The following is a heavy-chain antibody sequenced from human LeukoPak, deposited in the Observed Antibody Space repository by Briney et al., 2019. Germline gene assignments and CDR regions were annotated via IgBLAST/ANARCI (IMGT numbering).Heavy chain of an antibody. J-gene: IGHJ3*02. CDR2: ISSSSTYI. V-gene: IGHV3-21*01. Sequence: GGSLRLSCAASGFTFSSYSMNWVRQAPGKGLEWVSSISSSSTYIYYAGSVKGRFSISRDNAENSLYLQINSLRAEDTAVYYCARSLTTSRYSGSYVIWGQGTMVTVSS. CDR1: GFTFSSYS. D-gene: IGHD1-26*01. CDR3: ARSLTTSRYSGSYVI.